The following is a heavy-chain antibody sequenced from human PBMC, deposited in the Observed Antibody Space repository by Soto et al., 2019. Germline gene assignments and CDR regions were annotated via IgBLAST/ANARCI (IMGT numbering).Heavy chain of an antibody. J-gene: IGHJ4*02. CDR3: ARKSREIDC. CDR2: VSGSGSNT. V-gene: IGHV3-23*01. Sequence: EVKLLESGGGLVQPGGSLRLSCAASGCIFSNYAMTWVRQAPGKGLECVSSVSGSGSNTYYADSMKGHFTISRDNSKTTLYLQMNGLRPEDTAVYSCARKSREIDCWGQGTLVTVSA. CDR1: GCIFSNYA.